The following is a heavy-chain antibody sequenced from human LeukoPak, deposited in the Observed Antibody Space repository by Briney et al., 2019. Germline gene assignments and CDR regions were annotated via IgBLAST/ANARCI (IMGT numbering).Heavy chain of an antibody. D-gene: IGHD1-26*01. CDR1: GFTFSSYG. CDR2: IWYDGSNK. Sequence: PGGSLRLSCAASGFTFSSYGMHWVRQAPGKGLEWVAVIWYDGSNKYYADSVKGRFTISRDNSKNTLYLQMNSLRAEDTAVYYCARAGIVGATTDYYYGMDVWGQGTTVTVSS. J-gene: IGHJ6*02. V-gene: IGHV3-33*01. CDR3: ARAGIVGATTDYYYGMDV.